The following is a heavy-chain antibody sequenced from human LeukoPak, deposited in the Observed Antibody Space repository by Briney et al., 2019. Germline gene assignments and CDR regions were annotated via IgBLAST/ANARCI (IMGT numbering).Heavy chain of an antibody. CDR1: GGSISSYY. CDR3: ARFIAVAGTAIFDY. J-gene: IGHJ4*02. Sequence: SETLSLTCTVSGGSISSYYWSWIRQPPVKGLEWIGYIYYSGSTNYNPSLKSRVTISVDTSKNQFSLKLSSVTAADTAVYYCARFIAVAGTAIFDYWGQGTLVTVSS. D-gene: IGHD6-19*01. CDR2: IYYSGST. V-gene: IGHV4-59*01.